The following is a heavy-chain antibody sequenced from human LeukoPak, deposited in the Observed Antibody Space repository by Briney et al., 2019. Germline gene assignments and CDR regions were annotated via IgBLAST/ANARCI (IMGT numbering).Heavy chain of an antibody. V-gene: IGHV3-23*01. CDR1: GITLSNYG. D-gene: IGHD3-22*01. Sequence: GGSLRLSCAVSGITLSNYGMSWVRQAPGKGLEWVAGISDRGSRTNYADSVKGRYTISTDHPKNTLYLQMNSLRAEDTAVYFCAKRGVVIRVILVGFHKEAYYFDSWGQGALVTVSS. J-gene: IGHJ4*02. CDR2: ISDRGSRT. CDR3: AKRGVVIRVILVGFHKEAYYFDS.